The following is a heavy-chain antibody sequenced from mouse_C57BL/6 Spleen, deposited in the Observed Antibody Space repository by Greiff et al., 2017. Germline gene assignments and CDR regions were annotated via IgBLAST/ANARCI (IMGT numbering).Heavy chain of an antibody. CDR2: LYPGSGNT. D-gene: IGHD1-1*01. J-gene: IGHJ1*03. V-gene: IGHV1-66*01. Sequence: QVQLQQSGPELVKPGASVKISCKASGYRFPSYYIHWVKQRPGQGLAWIGLLYPGSGNTKYTAKFKGKAKLPADTSSCTAYMQLSSLTSEDSAVYYCARLGYYGSSHEGYFDVWGTGTTVTVSS. CDR1: GYRFPSYY. CDR3: ARLGYYGSSHEGYFDV.